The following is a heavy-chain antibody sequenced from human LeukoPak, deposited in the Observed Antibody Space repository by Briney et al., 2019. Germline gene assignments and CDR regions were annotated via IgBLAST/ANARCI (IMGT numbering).Heavy chain of an antibody. J-gene: IGHJ6*03. CDR2: NRTYNGNT. CDR3: ARVEGGDYHLYFYYYYMDV. V-gene: IGHV1-18*01. CDR1: GYTFTSYG. D-gene: IGHD4-17*01. Sequence: ASVKVSCKTSGYTFTSYGINWVRQAPGQGLEWMGWNRTYNGNTKYAQKVQARVTMTTDTSTSTAYMELRSLRSDDTAVYYCARVEGGDYHLYFYYYYMDVWGKGTTVTVSS.